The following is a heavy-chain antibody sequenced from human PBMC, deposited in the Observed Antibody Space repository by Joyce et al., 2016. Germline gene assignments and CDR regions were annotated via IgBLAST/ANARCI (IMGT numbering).Heavy chain of an antibody. V-gene: IGHV4-34*01. CDR1: GGSFSGYY. J-gene: IGHJ4*02. D-gene: IGHD4-11*01. CDR2: INHRGST. Sequence: QVQLQQWGAGLLKPSETLSLTCAVYGGSFSGYYWSWIRQPPGKGLEWIGEINHRGSTNYNPTLERRVTISVDTSKNQFSLRLSSVTAADTAVYYCARGLSAFDYSNYAGYDYWGQGTLVTVSS. CDR3: ARGLSAFDYSNYAGYDY.